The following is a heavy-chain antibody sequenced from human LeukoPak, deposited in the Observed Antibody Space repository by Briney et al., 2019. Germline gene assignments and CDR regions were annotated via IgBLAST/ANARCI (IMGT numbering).Heavy chain of an antibody. CDR1: GFNFSDYY. Sequence: GGSLRLSCAASGFNFSDYYMSWIRQAPGKGPEWVSYISNSGRIKYYADSVKGRFTISRDNAKNTLYLQMNSLRAEDTAVYYCARPDCSSTSCYEFDCWGQGTLVAVSS. D-gene: IGHD2-2*01. CDR2: ISNSGRIK. V-gene: IGHV3-11*04. CDR3: ARPDCSSTSCYEFDC. J-gene: IGHJ4*02.